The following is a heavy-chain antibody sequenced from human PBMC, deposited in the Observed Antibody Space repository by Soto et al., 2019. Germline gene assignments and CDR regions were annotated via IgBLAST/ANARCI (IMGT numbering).Heavy chain of an antibody. Sequence: QVQLQESGPGLVKPSENLSLTCTVSGGSISSYYWSWIRQPPGKRLEWIGYIYYSGSTNYNPSLKSRVTISVDTSKNQFSLKLSSVTAADTAVDYCARRYGALFDYWGQGTRVTVSS. V-gene: IGHV4-59*08. CDR2: IYYSGST. J-gene: IGHJ4*02. CDR3: ARRYGALFDY. D-gene: IGHD4-17*01. CDR1: GGSISSYY.